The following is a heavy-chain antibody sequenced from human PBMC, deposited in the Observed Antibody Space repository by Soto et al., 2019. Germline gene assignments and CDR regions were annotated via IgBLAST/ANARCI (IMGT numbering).Heavy chain of an antibody. J-gene: IGHJ4*02. D-gene: IGHD6-13*01. CDR1: GGSISSYY. CDR2: IYYSGST. Sequence: SETLSLTCTVSGGSISSYYWSWIRQPPGKGLEWIGYIYYSGSTNYNPSLKSRVTISVDTSKNQFSLKLSSVTAADTAVYYCARVGFSSSWGIFFDYWGQGTLVTVSS. V-gene: IGHV4-59*01. CDR3: ARVGFSSSWGIFFDY.